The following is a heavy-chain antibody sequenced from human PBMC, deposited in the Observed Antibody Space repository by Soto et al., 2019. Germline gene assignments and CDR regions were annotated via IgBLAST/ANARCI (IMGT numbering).Heavy chain of an antibody. CDR2: ISGSGDST. J-gene: IGHJ5*01. D-gene: IGHD1-26*01. Sequence: EVQLLESGGGLVQPGGSLRLSCAASGFTFSSYAMRWVRQAPGKGLEWVSAISGSGDSTYYADSVKGRFTVSRDTSKNTLYVQMNSLRAEDTAVYNCARRGSGGDYDSWGQGTLVTVSS. CDR3: ARRGSGGDYDS. V-gene: IGHV3-23*01. CDR1: GFTFSSYA.